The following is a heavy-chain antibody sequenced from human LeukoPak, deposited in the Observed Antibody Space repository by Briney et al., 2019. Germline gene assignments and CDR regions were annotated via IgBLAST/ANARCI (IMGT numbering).Heavy chain of an antibody. CDR2: IYYSGST. CDR1: GGSISSYY. Sequence: SETLSLTCTVSGGSISSYYWSWIRQPPGKGLEWIGYIYYSGSTNYNPSLKSRVTISVDTSKNQFSLKLSSVTAADTAVYYCARDLTYYYYGMGVWGQGTTVTVSS. V-gene: IGHV4-59*01. CDR3: ARDLTYYYYGMGV. J-gene: IGHJ6*02. D-gene: IGHD4/OR15-4a*01.